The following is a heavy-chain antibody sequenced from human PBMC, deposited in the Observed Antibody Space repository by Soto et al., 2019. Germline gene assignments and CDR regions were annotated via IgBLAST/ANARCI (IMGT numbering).Heavy chain of an antibody. CDR3: ARGITIFGVVIMFDY. D-gene: IGHD3-3*01. CDR1: GYTFTSYG. J-gene: IGHJ4*02. Sequence: QVQLVQSGAEVKKPGASVKVSCKASGYTFTSYGISWVRQAPGQGLEWMGWISAYNGNTNYAQKLQGRVTMTTDTSTSRAYMEVRSLRSDDTAVYYCARGITIFGVVIMFDYWGQGTLVTVSS. V-gene: IGHV1-18*04. CDR2: ISAYNGNT.